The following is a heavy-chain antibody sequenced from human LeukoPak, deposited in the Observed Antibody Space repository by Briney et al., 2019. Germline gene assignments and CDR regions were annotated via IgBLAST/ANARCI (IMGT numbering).Heavy chain of an antibody. V-gene: IGHV3-74*01. CDR2: INSDGSRT. Sequence: TGGSLRLSCAASGFTFSSYWMHWVRQAPGKGLVWVSRINSDGSRTSYADSVKGRFTISRDNAKNTLYLQMSSLRAEDTAVYYCARHIAAAGPGFDYWGQGTLVTVSS. D-gene: IGHD6-13*01. J-gene: IGHJ4*02. CDR3: ARHIAAAGPGFDY. CDR1: GFTFSSYW.